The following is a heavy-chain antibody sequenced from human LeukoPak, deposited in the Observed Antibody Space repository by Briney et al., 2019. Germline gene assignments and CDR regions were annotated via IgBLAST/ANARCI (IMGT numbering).Heavy chain of an antibody. CDR1: GFTFSSYG. J-gene: IGHJ6*02. CDR3: AKVLQDIVVVVAATYYYYGMDV. D-gene: IGHD2-15*01. V-gene: IGHV3-30*18. CDR2: MSYDGSNK. Sequence: GGSLRLSCAASGFTFSSYGMHWVRQAPGKGLEWVAVMSYDGSNKYYADSVKGRFTISRDNSKNTLYLQMNSLRAEDTAVYYCAKVLQDIVVVVAATYYYYGMDVWGQGTTVTVSS.